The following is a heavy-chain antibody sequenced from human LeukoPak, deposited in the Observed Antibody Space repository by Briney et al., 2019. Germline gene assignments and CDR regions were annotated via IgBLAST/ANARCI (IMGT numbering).Heavy chain of an antibody. CDR1: GFTFSSYG. J-gene: IGHJ4*02. Sequence: GGSLGLSCAASGFTFSSYGMHWVRQAPGKGLEWVAVISYDGSNKYYADSVKGRFTISRDNSKNTLYLQMNSLRAEDTAVYYCAKDPHFDRIAAAGAFDYWGQGTLVTVSS. CDR3: AKDPHFDRIAAAGAFDY. CDR2: ISYDGSNK. D-gene: IGHD6-13*01. V-gene: IGHV3-30*18.